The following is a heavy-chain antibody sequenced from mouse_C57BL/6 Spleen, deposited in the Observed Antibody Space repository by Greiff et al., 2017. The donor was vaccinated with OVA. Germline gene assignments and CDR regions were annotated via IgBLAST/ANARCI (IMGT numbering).Heavy chain of an antibody. CDR1: GFTFSDYG. D-gene: IGHD2-5*01. V-gene: IGHV5-17*01. J-gene: IGHJ1*03. Sequence: EVKPMESGGGLVKPVGSLKLSCAASGFTFSDYGMHWVRQAPEKGLEWVAYISSCSSTIYYADTVKSRFTITRNDAKNTQCLQMTSLRSEDTAMYYCATLHYYSSYDWYFDVWGTGTTVTVSS. CDR3: ATLHYYSSYDWYFDV. CDR2: ISSCSSTI.